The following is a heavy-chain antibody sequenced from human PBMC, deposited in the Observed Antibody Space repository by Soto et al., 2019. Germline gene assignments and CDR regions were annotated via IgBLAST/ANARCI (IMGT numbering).Heavy chain of an antibody. V-gene: IGHV1-18*04. D-gene: IGHD2-2*02. Sequence: ASVKVACKASGYTFTSYGISWVRQAPGQGLEWMGWISAYNGNTNYAQKLQGRVTMTTDTSTSTAYMELRSLRSDDTAVYYCARLGYCSSTSCYTSHYYHYGTDFWDKRTTVTVST. CDR1: GYTFTSYG. J-gene: IGHJ6*04. CDR2: ISAYNGNT. CDR3: ARLGYCSSTSCYTSHYYHYGTDF.